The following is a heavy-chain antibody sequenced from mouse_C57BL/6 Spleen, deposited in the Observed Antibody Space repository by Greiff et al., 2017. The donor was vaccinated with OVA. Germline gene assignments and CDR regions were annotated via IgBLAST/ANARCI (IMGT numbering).Heavy chain of an antibody. CDR1: GYTFTSYW. V-gene: IGHV1-69*01. CDR3: ARYYGSSYCYFDY. Sequence: VQLQQPGAELVMPGASVKLSCKASGYTFTSYWMHWVKQRPGQGLEWIGEIDPSDSYPNYNQKFKGKSTLTVDKSSSTAYMQLSSLTSEDSAVYYCARYYGSSYCYFDYWGQGTTLTVSS. CDR2: IDPSDSYP. J-gene: IGHJ2*01. D-gene: IGHD1-1*01.